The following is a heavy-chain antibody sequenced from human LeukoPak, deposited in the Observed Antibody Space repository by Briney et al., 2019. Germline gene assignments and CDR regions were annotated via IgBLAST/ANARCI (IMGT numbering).Heavy chain of an antibody. CDR2: IGTAGDT. Sequence: GGSLRLSCAASGFNFSSYDMHWVRQATGKGLEWVSAIGTAGDTYYPGSVKGRFTISRENAKNSLYLKMNSLRAGDTAVYYCARGAPGPRRYYYGMDVWGQGTTVTVSS. J-gene: IGHJ6*02. CDR3: ARGAPGPRRYYYGMDV. V-gene: IGHV3-13*01. CDR1: GFNFSSYD.